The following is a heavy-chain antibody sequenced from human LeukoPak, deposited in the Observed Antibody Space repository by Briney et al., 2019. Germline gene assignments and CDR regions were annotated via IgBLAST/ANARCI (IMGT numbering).Heavy chain of an antibody. V-gene: IGHV3-53*04. CDR2: FYSDGKI. Sequence: PGGSLRLSCAASDXSVNSYNMTWVRQAPGRGLEWLSLFYSDGKISYADSARGRFTTSRHSSKNTLSLQMNSVREEDAAVYYCATTVQTRDDAFHIWGQGTMVTVSS. D-gene: IGHD1-7*01. CDR3: ATTVQTRDDAFHI. CDR1: DXSVNSYN. J-gene: IGHJ3*02.